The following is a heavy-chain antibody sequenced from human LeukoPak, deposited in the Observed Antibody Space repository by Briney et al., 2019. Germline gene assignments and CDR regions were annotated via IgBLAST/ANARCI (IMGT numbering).Heavy chain of an antibody. D-gene: IGHD3-10*01. J-gene: IGHJ3*02. CDR1: GYTFTSYG. CDR2: INPYNGNT. Sequence: GGSAKVSCKASGYTFTSYGISWVRQAPGQGLEWMGWINPYNGNTKYPQKFQGRVTMTTDTSTSTAYMELRSLRSDDTAVYYCARGFTHRMYYSQGGDAFDIWGQGTMVTVSS. V-gene: IGHV1-18*01. CDR3: ARGFTHRMYYSQGGDAFDI.